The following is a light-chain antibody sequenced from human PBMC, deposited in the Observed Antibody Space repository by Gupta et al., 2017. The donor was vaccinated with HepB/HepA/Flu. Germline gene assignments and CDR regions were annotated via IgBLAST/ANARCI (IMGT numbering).Light chain of an antibody. Sequence: QSALTQPASVSVSPGQSITISCTGTSSDVGGYNYVSWYQHHPGKAPKLMIYDVSNRPSVVSNRFSGSKSGNTASLTISGLQAEDEADYYCSSYTSSSTLVFGGGTKLTVL. CDR3: SSYTSSSTLV. CDR1: SSDVGGYNY. V-gene: IGLV2-14*03. CDR2: DVS. J-gene: IGLJ2*01.